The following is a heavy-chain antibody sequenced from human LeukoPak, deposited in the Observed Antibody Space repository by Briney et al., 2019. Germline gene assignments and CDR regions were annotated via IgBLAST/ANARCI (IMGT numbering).Heavy chain of an antibody. Sequence: GGSLRLSCAASGFTFSGHWMSWVRQAPGKGLEWVANINQGGSDKYYVDSVKGRFTISRDNANNLLYLQMNSLRGEDTAVYYCTRDRSRAEDDWGQGPLVTVSS. J-gene: IGHJ4*02. CDR3: TRDRSRAEDD. CDR2: INQGGSDK. D-gene: IGHD1-14*01. CDR1: GFTFSGHW. V-gene: IGHV3-7*01.